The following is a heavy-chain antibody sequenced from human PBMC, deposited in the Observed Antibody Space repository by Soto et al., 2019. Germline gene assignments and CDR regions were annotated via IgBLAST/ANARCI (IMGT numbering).Heavy chain of an antibody. V-gene: IGHV1-2*02. CDR2: INPDGGAT. J-gene: IGHJ5*02. Sequence: QVQLVQSGAEVKKPGASVKVSCKAYGYTFTDSYLHWVRQAPGQGLEWVGWINPDGGATNYPQNFQGRVTMTRDTSINTVYMELSNLRSDDTAVYFCTRDLLQQRWFDPWGQGTLVTVSS. CDR3: TRDLLQQRWFDP. CDR1: GYTFTDSY.